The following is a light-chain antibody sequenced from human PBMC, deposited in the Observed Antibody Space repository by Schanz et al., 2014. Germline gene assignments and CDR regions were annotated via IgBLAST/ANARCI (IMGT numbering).Light chain of an antibody. Sequence: EIVLTQSPGTLSLSPGERATLSCRASQSVSNNYLAWYQQKPGQAPRLLIYGASSRATGIPDRFSGSGSGTDFTLTISRLEPEDFAVYFCQQYNNWPPWTFGPGTMVEFK. J-gene: IGKJ1*01. CDR3: QQYNNWPPWT. CDR1: QSVSNNY. V-gene: IGKV3-20*01. CDR2: GAS.